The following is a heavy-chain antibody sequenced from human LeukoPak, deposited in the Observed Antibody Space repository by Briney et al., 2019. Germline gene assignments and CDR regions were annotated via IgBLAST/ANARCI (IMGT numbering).Heavy chain of an antibody. CDR3: ARWDSSGWYCFDY. CDR2: IYYSGST. CDR1: GGSISSYY. D-gene: IGHD6-19*01. V-gene: IGHV4-59*08. Sequence: SETLSLTCTVSGGSISSYYWSWIRQPPGKGLEWIGYIYYSGSTNYNPSLKSRVTISVDTSKNQFSLKLSSVTAADTAVYYCARWDSSGWYCFDYWGQGTLVTVSS. J-gene: IGHJ4*02.